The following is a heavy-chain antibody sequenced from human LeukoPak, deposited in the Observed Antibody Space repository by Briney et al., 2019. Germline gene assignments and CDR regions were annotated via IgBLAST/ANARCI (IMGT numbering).Heavy chain of an antibody. D-gene: IGHD3-16*02. CDR1: GGSFSGYY. CDR3: ARAEIKLYNQRRYYFDY. CDR2: INHSGST. V-gene: IGHV4-34*01. J-gene: IGHJ4*02. Sequence: PSETLSLTCAVHGGSFSGYYWSWIRQPPGKGLEWIGEINHSGSTNYNPSLKSRVTISVDTSKNQFSLKLSSVTAADTAVYYCARAEIKLYNQRRYYFDYWGQGTLVTVSS.